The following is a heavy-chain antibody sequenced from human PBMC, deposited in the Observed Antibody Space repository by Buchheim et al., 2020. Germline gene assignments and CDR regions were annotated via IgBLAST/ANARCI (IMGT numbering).Heavy chain of an antibody. V-gene: IGHV3-48*03. J-gene: IGHJ4*02. CDR2: ISSSGSTI. CDR1: GFTFSSYE. D-gene: IGHD3-22*01. Sequence: EVQLVESGGGLVQPGGSLRLSCAASGFTFSSYEMNWVRQAPGKGLEWVSYISSSGSTIYYADSVKGRFTISRDKAKNSLYMQMNSLRAEDTAVYYCAREATDSSGQPYFDYWGQGTL. CDR3: AREATDSSGQPYFDY.